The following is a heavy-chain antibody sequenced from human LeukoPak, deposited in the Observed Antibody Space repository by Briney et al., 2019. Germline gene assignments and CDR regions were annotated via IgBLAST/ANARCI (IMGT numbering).Heavy chain of an antibody. V-gene: IGHV1-8*01. CDR1: GYTFTSYD. Sequence: ASVKVSCKASGYTFTSYDINWVRQATGQGLEWMGWMNTNSGNTGYAQKFQGRVTMTRDMSTSTVYMELSSLRSEDTAVYYCAIGYCSGGSCDDEPGDAFDIWGQGTMVTVSS. CDR3: AIGYCSGGSCDDEPGDAFDI. J-gene: IGHJ3*02. D-gene: IGHD2-15*01. CDR2: MNTNSGNT.